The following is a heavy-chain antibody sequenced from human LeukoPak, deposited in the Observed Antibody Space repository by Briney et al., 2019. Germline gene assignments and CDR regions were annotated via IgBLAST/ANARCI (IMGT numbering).Heavy chain of an antibody. CDR2: INSDGSIT. CDR1: GFTFTTYW. CDR3: ARALAVAGTGGFDP. D-gene: IGHD6-19*01. V-gene: IGHV3-74*01. Sequence: GSLRLSCAASGFTFTTYWMHWVRQAPGKGLVWVSHINSDGSITSYADSVKGRFTISRDNAKNTLYLQMNSLRAEDTAVYYCARALAVAGTGGFDPWGQGTLVTVSS. J-gene: IGHJ5*02.